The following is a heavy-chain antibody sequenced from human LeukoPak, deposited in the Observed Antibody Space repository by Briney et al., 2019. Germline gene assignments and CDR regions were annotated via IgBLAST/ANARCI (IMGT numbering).Heavy chain of an antibody. CDR2: FDPEDGET. CDR1: GYTLTELS. V-gene: IGHV1-24*01. CDR3: AATKWYYYDSSGYSFIDWDY. D-gene: IGHD3-22*01. Sequence: ASVTVSFKVSGYTLTELSMHWVRQAPGKGLEGMGGFDPEDGETIYAQKFQGRVTITKDRAKDTAYMELRRLRSEDTAVYYCAATKWYYYDSSGYSFIDWDYWGQGTLVTVSS. J-gene: IGHJ4*02.